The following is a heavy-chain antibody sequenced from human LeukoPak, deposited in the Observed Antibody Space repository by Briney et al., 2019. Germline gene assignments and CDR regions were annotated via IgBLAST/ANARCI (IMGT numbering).Heavy chain of an antibody. D-gene: IGHD5-18*01. CDR3: ARDQGSGIWDTALVY. Sequence: RPSETLSLTCTVSGGSISTYYWTWIRQPPGKGLEWIGYIYYSGSTNYNPSLKSRLTISVDTSKNQFSLKLTSVTAADTAVYYCARDQGSGIWDTALVYWGQGTLVTVSS. J-gene: IGHJ4*02. V-gene: IGHV4-59*01. CDR1: GGSISTYY. CDR2: IYYSGST.